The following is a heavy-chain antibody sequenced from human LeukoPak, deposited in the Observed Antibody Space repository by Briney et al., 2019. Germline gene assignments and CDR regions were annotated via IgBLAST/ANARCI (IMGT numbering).Heavy chain of an antibody. Sequence: SGPALVKPTQTLTLTCTFSGFSLSTSGMCVSWIRQPPGKALEWLARIDWDDDKYYSTSLKTRPTISKDTSKNQVVLTMTNMDPVDTATYYCARFSGSPPFDYWGQGTLVTVSS. CDR2: IDWDDDK. CDR1: GFSLSTSGMC. D-gene: IGHD1-26*01. J-gene: IGHJ4*02. CDR3: ARFSGSPPFDY. V-gene: IGHV2-70*11.